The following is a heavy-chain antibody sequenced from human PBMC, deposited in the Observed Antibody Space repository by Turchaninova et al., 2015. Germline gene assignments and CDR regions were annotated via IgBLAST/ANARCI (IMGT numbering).Heavy chain of an antibody. CDR3: ARIDSSGWAYYFDY. J-gene: IGHJ4*02. Sequence: QVQLQESGPGLVKPSETLSLTCTVSGYSISGGFYWGWVRQPPGKGLAWFGNMYHSSGCTYYNPSLKSRVTISLDTAKKQFALNLTSGTAADTAVYYCARIDSSGWAYYFDYWGQGTLVTVSS. D-gene: IGHD6-19*01. CDR2: MYHSSGCT. CDR1: GYSISGGFY. V-gene: IGHV4-38-2*02.